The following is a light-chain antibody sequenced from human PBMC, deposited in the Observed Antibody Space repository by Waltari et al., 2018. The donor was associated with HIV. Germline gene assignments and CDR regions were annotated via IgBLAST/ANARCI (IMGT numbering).Light chain of an antibody. CDR3: SSYTNSSTLEV. V-gene: IGLV2-14*03. CDR2: DVS. Sequence: QPALTQPASVAGSPGQSTTITCIASTSDVGGYDHLSCYQQHPGKAPKLMIYDVSNRPSGVSVRFSGSKSGNTASLTISGLQAEDEADYYCSSYTNSSTLEVFGTGTKVTVL. CDR1: TSDVGGYDH. J-gene: IGLJ1*01.